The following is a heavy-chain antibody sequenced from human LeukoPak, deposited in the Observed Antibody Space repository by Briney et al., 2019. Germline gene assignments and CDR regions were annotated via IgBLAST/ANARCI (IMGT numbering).Heavy chain of an antibody. CDR1: GGSISGYY. D-gene: IGHD3-10*01. CDR2: ISHSGTT. Sequence: PSETLSLTCSVSGGSISGYYWSWIRLPPGKGLEWIGYISHSGTTNYNPSLKGRVTISVDTSKNQFSLKLSSVTAPDTAVYYCVRQTHYYGSGTYYFYYYIDVWGRGTTVTVSS. V-gene: IGHV4-59*08. CDR3: VRQTHYYGSGTYYFYYYIDV. J-gene: IGHJ6*03.